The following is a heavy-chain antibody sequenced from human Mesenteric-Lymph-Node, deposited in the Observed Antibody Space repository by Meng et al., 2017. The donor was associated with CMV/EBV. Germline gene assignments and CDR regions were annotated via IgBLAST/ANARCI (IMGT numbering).Heavy chain of an antibody. CDR3: TRDSPPSGNYARMDV. CDR1: GGTFSSYA. CDR2: IIPIFGTA. Sequence: SVKVSCKASGGTFSSYAISWVRQAPGQGLEWMGGIIPIFGTANYAQKFQGRVTISTDESTNTDYMELSSLTSEDTAVYYCTRDSPPSGNYARMDVWGQGTTVTVSS. D-gene: IGHD1-26*01. J-gene: IGHJ6*02. V-gene: IGHV1-69*05.